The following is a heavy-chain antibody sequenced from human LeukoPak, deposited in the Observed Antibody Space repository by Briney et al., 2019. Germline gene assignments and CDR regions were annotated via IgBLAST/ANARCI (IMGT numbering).Heavy chain of an antibody. CDR3: TRDQFFDYDNDDAFDV. J-gene: IGHJ3*01. CDR2: MTSSRYI. Sequence: GGSLRLSCAASGFSLKTYNMNWVRQAPGKGLEWVSSMTSSRYIYYADSVKGRFTISRDDANNLVFLQMHSLRAEDTAIYYCTRDQFFDYDNDDAFDVWGQGTKVIVSS. D-gene: IGHD3-22*01. CDR1: GFSLKTYN. V-gene: IGHV3-21*04.